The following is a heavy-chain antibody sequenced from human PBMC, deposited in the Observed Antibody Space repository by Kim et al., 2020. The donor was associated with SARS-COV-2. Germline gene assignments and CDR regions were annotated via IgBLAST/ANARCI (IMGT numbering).Heavy chain of an antibody. J-gene: IGHJ4*02. V-gene: IGHV4-61*02. CDR3: ARDALRYFDWFLDY. Sequence: SETLSLTCTVSGGSISSGSYYWSWIRQPAGKGLEWIGRIYTSGSTNYNPSLKSRVTISVDTSKNQFSLKLSSVTAADTAVYYCARDALRYFDWFLDYWGQGTLVTVSS. CDR1: GGSISSGSYY. D-gene: IGHD3-9*01. CDR2: IYTSGST.